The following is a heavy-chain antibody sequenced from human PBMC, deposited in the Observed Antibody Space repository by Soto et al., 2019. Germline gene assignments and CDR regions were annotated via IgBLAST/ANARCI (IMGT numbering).Heavy chain of an antibody. CDR2: IYYSGST. J-gene: IGHJ4*02. V-gene: IGHV4-59*01. CDR1: GGSISSYY. D-gene: IGHD5-18*01. Sequence: SETLSLTCTVSGGSISSYYWSWIRQPPGKGLEWIGYIYYSGSTNCNPSLKSRVTISVDTSKNQFSLKLSSVTAADTAVYYCARFPRGYSYGHFDYWGQGTLVTVSS. CDR3: ARFPRGYSYGHFDY.